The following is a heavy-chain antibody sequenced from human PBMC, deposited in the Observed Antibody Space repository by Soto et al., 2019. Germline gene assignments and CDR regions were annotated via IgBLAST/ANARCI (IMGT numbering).Heavy chain of an antibody. CDR2: VNGYNP. CDR1: GFTFSIYS. D-gene: IGHD6-19*01. V-gene: IGHV3-23*01. CDR3: AKVGLRIGTGWSEYLDH. Sequence: EVQLLESGGGLVQPGGSLRLSCAASGFTFSIYSLSWVRQAPGKGLEWVSAVNGYNPHYADSVKGRSTISRDNFSSAPYLQRRALRVPDTAIYYCAKVGLRIGTGWSEYLDHWGQGTRVTVS. J-gene: IGHJ4*02.